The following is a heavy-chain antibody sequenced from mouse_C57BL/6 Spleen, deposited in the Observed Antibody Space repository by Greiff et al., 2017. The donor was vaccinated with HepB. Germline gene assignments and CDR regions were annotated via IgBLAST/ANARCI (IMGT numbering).Heavy chain of an antibody. CDR3: AGDSGYDFDY. CDR1: GFTFSDYG. V-gene: IGHV5-17*01. CDR2: ISSGSSTI. J-gene: IGHJ2*01. Sequence: EVKLMESGGGLVKPGGSLKLSCAASGFTFSDYGMHWVRQAPEKGLEWVAYISSGSSTIYYADTVKGRFTISRDNAKNTLFLQMTSLRSEDTAMYYCAGDSGYDFDYWGQGTTLTVSS. D-gene: IGHD3-2*02.